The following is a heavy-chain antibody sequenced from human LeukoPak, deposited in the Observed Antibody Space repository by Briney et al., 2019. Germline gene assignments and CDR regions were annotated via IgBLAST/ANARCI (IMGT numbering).Heavy chain of an antibody. D-gene: IGHD6-6*01. CDR3: ARQGRHYYYMDV. V-gene: IGHV4-39*01. CDR1: GGSISSSIYY. Sequence: PSETLSLTCTVSGGSISSSIYYWGWIRQRPGMGLEWIGSINHSGSTYYNPSLKSRVTISVDTSKNQFSLKLSSVTAADTAVYYCARQGRHYYYMDVWGKGTTVTVSS. CDR2: INHSGST. J-gene: IGHJ6*03.